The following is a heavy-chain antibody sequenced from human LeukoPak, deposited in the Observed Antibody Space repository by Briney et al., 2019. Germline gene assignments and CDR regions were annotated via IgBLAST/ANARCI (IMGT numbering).Heavy chain of an antibody. J-gene: IGHJ4*02. CDR2: XXXRGST. Sequence: NPSETLSLTCTVSGASISSYYWXXXXXXXXXXXXXXXYXXXRGSTNYNPSLXXRXXXXLDTSKNQFSLKLNSATAADTAVYYCAREDAWGNKTPKGHFDYWGQGALVTVSS. D-gene: IGHD3-16*01. V-gene: IGHV4-59*01. CDR3: AREDAWGNKTPKGHFDY. CDR1: GASISSYY.